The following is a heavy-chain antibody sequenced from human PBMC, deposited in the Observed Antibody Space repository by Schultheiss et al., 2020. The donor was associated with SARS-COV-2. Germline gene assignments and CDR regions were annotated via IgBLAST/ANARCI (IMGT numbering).Heavy chain of an antibody. CDR2: IIPILGTT. J-gene: IGHJ6*02. CDR3: ARGATVTTRPYYYYGMDV. Sequence: SVKVSCKASGGAFSSNGVSWVRQAPGQRLEWMGRIIPILGTTSYAERFQGRLTLTSDESTGTAYMELSSLRSEDTAVYYCARGATVTTRPYYYYGMDVWGQGTTVTVSS. D-gene: IGHD4-11*01. V-gene: IGHV1-69*11. CDR1: GGAFSSNG.